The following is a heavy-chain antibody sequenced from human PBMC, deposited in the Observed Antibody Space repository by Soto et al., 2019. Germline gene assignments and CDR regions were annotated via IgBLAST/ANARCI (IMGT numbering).Heavy chain of an antibody. J-gene: IGHJ6*02. CDR1: GGTLSTYA. V-gene: IGHV1-69*01. CDR2: IIPILHTT. CDR3: ARNQMLQGDYYYAMDV. Sequence: QVQLVQSGSEVKKPGSSVKVSCTPSGGTLSTYAISWVRQAPGQGLEWMGGIIPILHTTSKAQNFQDGVTITADESTGTVYMELSSLTSADPAVYYCARNQMLQGDYYYAMDVWGQGTTVSVPS. D-gene: IGHD2-2*01.